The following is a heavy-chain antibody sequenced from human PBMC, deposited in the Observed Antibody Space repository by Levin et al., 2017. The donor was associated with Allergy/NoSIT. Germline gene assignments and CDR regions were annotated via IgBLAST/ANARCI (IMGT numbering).Heavy chain of an antibody. D-gene: IGHD3/OR15-3a*01. CDR2: ISGYNGNT. Sequence: GESLKISCKASGYTFTNYGVSWVRQFPGQGLEWMGWISGYNGNTYYPQKLQGRVTLTIDSSTTTVFLELRGLTSDDTAVYYCERDGVYDFRSPHDWGYFDLWGQGTLVTVSS. CDR1: GYTFTNYG. J-gene: IGHJ5*02. V-gene: IGHV1-18*01. CDR3: ERDGVYDFRSPHDWGYFDL.